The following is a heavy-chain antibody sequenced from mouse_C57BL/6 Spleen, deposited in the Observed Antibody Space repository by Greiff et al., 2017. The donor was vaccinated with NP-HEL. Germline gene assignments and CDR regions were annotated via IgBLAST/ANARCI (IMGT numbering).Heavy chain of an antibody. Sequence: QVQLQQPGAELVKPGASVKMSCKASGYTFTSYWITWVKQRPGQGLEWIGDIYPGSGSTNYNEQFKSKATLTVDTSSSTAYMQLSSLTSEDSAVYSCASDCYSSSHWYFDVWGTGTTVTVSS. D-gene: IGHD1-1*01. CDR3: ASDCYSSSHWYFDV. J-gene: IGHJ1*03. V-gene: IGHV1-55*01. CDR1: GYTFTSYW. CDR2: IYPGSGST.